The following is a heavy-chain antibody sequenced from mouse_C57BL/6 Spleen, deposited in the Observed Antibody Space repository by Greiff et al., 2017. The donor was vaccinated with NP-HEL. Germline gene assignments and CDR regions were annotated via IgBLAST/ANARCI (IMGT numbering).Heavy chain of an antibody. CDR3: ARGLTGTFDY. CDR2: INPNNGGT. CDR1: GYTFTDYY. Sequence: EVQLQQSGPELVKPGASVKISCKASGYTFTDYYMNWVKQSHGKSLEWIGDINPNNGGTSYNQKFKGKATWTVDKSSSTAYMELRSLTSEDSAVYYCARGLTGTFDYWGHCTTLTVSS. V-gene: IGHV1-26*01. J-gene: IGHJ2*01. D-gene: IGHD4-1*01.